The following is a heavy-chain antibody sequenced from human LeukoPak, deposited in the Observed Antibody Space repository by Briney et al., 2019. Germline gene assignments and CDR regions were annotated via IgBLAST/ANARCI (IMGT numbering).Heavy chain of an antibody. D-gene: IGHD5-18*01. V-gene: IGHV4-38-2*02. CDR3: ARVGYSYGYIYFDY. CDR2: IYHSGST. Sequence: SETLSLTCTVSGYSISSGYYWGWIRQPPGKGLEWIGSIYHSGSTYYNPSLKSRVTISVDTSKNQFSLKLSSVTAADTAVYYCARVGYSYGYIYFDYWGQGTLVTVSS. J-gene: IGHJ4*02. CDR1: GYSISSGYY.